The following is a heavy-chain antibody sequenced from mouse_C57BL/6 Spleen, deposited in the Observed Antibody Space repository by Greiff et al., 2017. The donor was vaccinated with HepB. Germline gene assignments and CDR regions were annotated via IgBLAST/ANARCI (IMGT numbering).Heavy chain of an antibody. CDR1: GFTFSSYT. J-gene: IGHJ2*01. CDR3: ARHGDYRGYFDY. CDR2: ISGGGGNT. V-gene: IGHV5-9*01. Sequence: EVKLMESGGGLVKPGGSLKLSCAASGFTFSSYTMSWVRQTPEKRLEWVATISGGGGNTYYPDSVKGRFTISRDNAKNTLYLQMSSLRSEDTALYYCARHGDYRGYFDYWGQGTTLTVSS. D-gene: IGHD2-13*01.